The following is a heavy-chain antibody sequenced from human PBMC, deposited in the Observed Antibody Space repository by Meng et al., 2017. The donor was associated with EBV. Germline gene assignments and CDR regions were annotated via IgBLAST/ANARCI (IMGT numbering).Heavy chain of an antibody. J-gene: IGHJ4*02. V-gene: IGHV1-69*01. CDR1: GGPFRYYA. CDR3: ASESGRGYTPDY. D-gene: IGHD3-10*01. CDR2: FLPRLGAP. Sequence: QGQWGKSGAEVKKPGSSVKVSCKTSGGPFRYYAISWVRQAPGQGLEWLGGFLPRLGAPNYAQKFHGRVKITADESTSTHYMDLSSLRSEDTAIYYCASESGRGYTPDYWGQGTLVTVSS.